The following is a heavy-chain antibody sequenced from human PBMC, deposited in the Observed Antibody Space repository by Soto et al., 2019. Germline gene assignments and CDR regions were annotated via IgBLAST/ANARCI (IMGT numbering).Heavy chain of an antibody. CDR2: IWYNGNKE. CDR1: GFTFSRNG. V-gene: IGHV3-33*01. CDR3: ARWNLAGPTIDAFDL. D-gene: IGHD1-26*01. J-gene: IGHJ3*01. Sequence: QEQLVESGGGVVKPGRSLRLSCAASGFTFSRNGMHWIRQAPGKGLVWVAIIWYNGNKENYADSVRGRFTISRDNSKNTVYLQRDSLRVEDTAVYYCARWNLAGPTIDAFDLWGQGTLVTVSS.